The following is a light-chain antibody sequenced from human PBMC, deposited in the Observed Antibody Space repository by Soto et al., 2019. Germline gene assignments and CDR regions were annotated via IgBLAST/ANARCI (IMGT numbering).Light chain of an antibody. J-gene: IGLJ1*01. V-gene: IGLV2-18*02. CDR2: DVN. CDR1: SSDVGRYNR. CDR3: SSYTISSTYV. Sequence: QSVLTQPPSVSGSPGQSVAISCTGTSSDVGRYNRVSWYQQPPGTAPKLMIYDVNNRPSGVPDRFSGSKSGNTASLTISGLQAEDEADYYCSSYTISSTYVFGTGTKVTVL.